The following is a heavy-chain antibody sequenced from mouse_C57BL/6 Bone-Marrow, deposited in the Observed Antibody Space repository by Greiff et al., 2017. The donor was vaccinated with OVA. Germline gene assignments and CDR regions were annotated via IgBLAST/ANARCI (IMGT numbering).Heavy chain of an antibody. V-gene: IGHV3-6*01. CDR2: ISYDGSN. CDR1: GYSITSGYY. Sequence: EVKLVESGPGLVKPSQSLSLTCSVTGYSITSGYYWNWIRQFPGNKLEWMGYISYDGSNNYNPSLKNRISITRDTSKNQFFLKLNSVTTEDTATYYCARAAGFPWFAYWGQGTLVTVSA. CDR3: ARAAGFPWFAY. J-gene: IGHJ3*01.